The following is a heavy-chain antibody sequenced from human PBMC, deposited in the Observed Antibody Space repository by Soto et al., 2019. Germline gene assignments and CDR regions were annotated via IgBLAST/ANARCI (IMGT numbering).Heavy chain of an antibody. V-gene: IGHV4-39*01. Sequence: SETLSLTCSVFGGSISSSSFYWGWIRQPPGKGLEWIGIIFYSGSTYYNPSLKSRVTISVDTSKNQFSLKVSSVTAADTAVYYCARIGYCRGGSCYQRSNYYYFMDVWGKGTTVTVSS. J-gene: IGHJ6*03. CDR2: IFYSGST. CDR1: GGSISSSSFY. D-gene: IGHD2-15*01. CDR3: ARIGYCRGGSCYQRSNYYYFMDV.